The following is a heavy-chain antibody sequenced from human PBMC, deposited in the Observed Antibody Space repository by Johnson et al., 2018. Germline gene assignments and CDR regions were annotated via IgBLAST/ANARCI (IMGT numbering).Heavy chain of an antibody. CDR1: EFRFSSYW. J-gene: IGHJ6*03. D-gene: IGHD5-24*01. CDR2: INSDGSTI. CDR3: AKGAGGGYNQNYYYYYMDV. Sequence: VQLQESGGGLVQPGGSLRLSCAASEFRFSSYWMNWVRQAPGKGLVWVSRINSDGSTISYADSVKGRFTISRDNSKNILYLQMNSLRGEDTAVYYCAKGAGGGYNQNYYYYYMDVWGDGTTVIVSS. V-gene: IGHV3-74*01.